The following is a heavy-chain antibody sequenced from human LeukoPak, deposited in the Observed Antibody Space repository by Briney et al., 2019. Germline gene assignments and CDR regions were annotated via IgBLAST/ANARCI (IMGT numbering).Heavy chain of an antibody. D-gene: IGHD2-2*01. CDR2: IYHSVKT. CDR3: ARDQIVVVPDVPRYMDV. V-gene: IGHV4-38-2*02. J-gene: IGHJ6*03. Sequence: SETLSLTCTVSGYSITSGYYWGWIRQPPGKGLEWIGSIYHSVKTYYNSSLESRVTISVDTSKNQFSLRLSSVTAADTAVYYCARDQIVVVPDVPRYMDVWDKGTTVTVSS. CDR1: GYSITSGYY.